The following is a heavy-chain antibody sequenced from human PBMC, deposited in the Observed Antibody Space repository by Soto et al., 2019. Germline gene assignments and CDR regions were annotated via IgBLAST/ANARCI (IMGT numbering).Heavy chain of an antibody. Sequence: SETLSLTCTVSGGSISSYYWSWIRQPPGKGLEWIGYIYYSGSTNYNPSLKSRVTISVDTSKNQFSLRLSSVTAADTAVYYCARRYGGNFDYWCQGTLVTVSS. D-gene: IGHD1-26*01. CDR2: IYYSGST. CDR3: ARRYGGNFDY. CDR1: GGSISSYY. J-gene: IGHJ4*02. V-gene: IGHV4-59*01.